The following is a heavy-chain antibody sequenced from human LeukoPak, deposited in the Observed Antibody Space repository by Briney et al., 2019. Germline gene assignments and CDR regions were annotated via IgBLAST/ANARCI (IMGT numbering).Heavy chain of an antibody. CDR1: GFTFDDYA. CDR3: AKDIERLGELSLSFDY. D-gene: IGHD3-16*02. J-gene: IGHJ4*02. V-gene: IGHV3-9*01. CDR2: ISWNSGSI. Sequence: QPGRSLRLSCAASGFTFDDYAMHWVRQAPGKGLEWVSGISWNSGSIGYADSVKGRFTISRDNAKNSLYLQMNSLRAEDTALYYCAKDIERLGELSLSFDYWGQGTLVTVSS.